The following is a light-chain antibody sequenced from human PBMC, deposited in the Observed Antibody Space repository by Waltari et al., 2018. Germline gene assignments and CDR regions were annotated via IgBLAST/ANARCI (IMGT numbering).Light chain of an antibody. CDR3: QQSSSSPIT. V-gene: IGKV1-39*01. Sequence: DIQMTQSPPSLSASVGDRVTITCRASQTISNSLDWYQQKPGKAPKLLIYGSFILQSGVPSRFSGSGSGTDFTLTISSLQTEDFATYYCQQSSSSPITFGQGTRLEIK. CDR2: GSF. J-gene: IGKJ5*01. CDR1: QTISNS.